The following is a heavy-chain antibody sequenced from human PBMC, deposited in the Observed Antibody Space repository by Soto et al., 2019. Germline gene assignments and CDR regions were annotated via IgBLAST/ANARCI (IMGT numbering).Heavy chain of an antibody. D-gene: IGHD3-22*01. V-gene: IGHV4-31*03. CDR1: GDSLASGPYY. CDR3: ARDRVRRDNRPYGMDV. Sequence: SETLSLTCTVSGDSLASGPYYWTWIRQHPGKGLEWIGNIFYTGSTYYNPSLQSRVSISVDTSKNQFSLRLTSVTAADTAIYYCARDRVRRDNRPYGMDVWGQGTTVTVSS. J-gene: IGHJ6*02. CDR2: IFYTGST.